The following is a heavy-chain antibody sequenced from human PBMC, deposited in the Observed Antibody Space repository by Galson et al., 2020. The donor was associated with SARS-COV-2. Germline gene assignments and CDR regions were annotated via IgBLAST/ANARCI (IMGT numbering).Heavy chain of an antibody. CDR2: IYYSGTA. J-gene: IGHJ4*02. D-gene: IGHD3-3*01. CDR3: ARASARDGYYYFFDH. V-gene: IGHV4-59*13. CDR1: GGSLSSYY. Sequence: SETLSLTCTVSGGSLSSYYWTWIRQPPGKRLEWIGNIYYSGTANPNPSLKSRVTISVDTSNNQFSLKLSSLTAADTAVYYCARASARDGYYYFFDHWGQGTLVTVSS.